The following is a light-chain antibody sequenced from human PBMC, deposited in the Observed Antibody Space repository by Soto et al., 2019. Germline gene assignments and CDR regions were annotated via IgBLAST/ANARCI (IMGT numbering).Light chain of an antibody. CDR3: QTWGTGIQV. J-gene: IGLJ1*01. CDR2: LNSDGSH. Sequence: QAVLTQSHSASASLGASVKLTCTLSSGHNSYAIAWHQQQPEKGPRYFMKLNSDGSHSKGDGIPARFSGSSSGAERYLTIPSLQSEDEADYYCQTWGTGIQVFGTGTKVTVL. V-gene: IGLV4-69*01. CDR1: SGHNSYA.